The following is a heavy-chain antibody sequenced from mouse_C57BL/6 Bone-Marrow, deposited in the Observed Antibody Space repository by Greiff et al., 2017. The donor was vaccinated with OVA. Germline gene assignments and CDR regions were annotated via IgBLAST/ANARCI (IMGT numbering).Heavy chain of an antibody. Sequence: QVQLQQPGAELVKPGASVKLSCKASGYTFTSYWMQWVKQRPGQGLEWIGEIDPSDSYTNYNPKFKGKATLTVDTSSSTAYMQLSSLTSEDSAVYYCARYYDDDGYWYFDVWGTGTTVTVSS. D-gene: IGHD2-4*01. CDR2: IDPSDSYT. CDR1: GYTFTSYW. J-gene: IGHJ1*03. V-gene: IGHV1-50*01. CDR3: ARYYDDDGYWYFDV.